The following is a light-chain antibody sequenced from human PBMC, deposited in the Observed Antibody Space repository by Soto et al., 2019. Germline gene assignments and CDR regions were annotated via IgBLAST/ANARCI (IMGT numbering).Light chain of an antibody. Sequence: EIVLTQSPGTLALSPGERATLSCRASQSVNSRLAWYQHKPGQAPRLLISGASNRASGIPARFSGSASGTDFTLTISRLEPEDFAVYFCQQYSDLPMTFGQGTRLEIK. CDR3: QQYSDLPMT. CDR1: QSVNSR. V-gene: IGKV3-20*01. CDR2: GAS. J-gene: IGKJ5*01.